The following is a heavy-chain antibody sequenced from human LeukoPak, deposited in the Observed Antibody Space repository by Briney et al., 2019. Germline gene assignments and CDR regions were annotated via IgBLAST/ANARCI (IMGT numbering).Heavy chain of an antibody. D-gene: IGHD6-13*01. J-gene: IGHJ4*02. CDR3: AVISGYSSSWFYGDGGAYYFDY. CDR2: ISYDGSNK. V-gene: IGHV3-30-3*01. Sequence: PGRSLRLSCAASGFTFSSYAMHWVRQAPGKGLEWVAVISYDGSNKYYADSVKGRFTISRDNSKNTLYLQMNSLRAEDTAVYYCAVISGYSSSWFYGDGGAYYFDYWRQGTLVTASA. CDR1: GFTFSSYA.